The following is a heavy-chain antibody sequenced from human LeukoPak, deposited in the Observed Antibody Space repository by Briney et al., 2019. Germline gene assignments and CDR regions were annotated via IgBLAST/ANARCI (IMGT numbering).Heavy chain of an antibody. Sequence: GGSLRLSCAASGVTFSSYAMHWGREAPGKGLEGGAVISYDGSNKYYADSVKGRFTISRDNSKNTLYLQMNSLRAEDTAVYYCARDRDAFDIWGQGTMVTVSS. J-gene: IGHJ3*02. CDR3: ARDRDAFDI. V-gene: IGHV3-30*04. CDR1: GVTFSSYA. CDR2: ISYDGSNK.